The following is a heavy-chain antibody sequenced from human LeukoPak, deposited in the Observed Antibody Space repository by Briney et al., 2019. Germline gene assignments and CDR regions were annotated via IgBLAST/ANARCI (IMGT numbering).Heavy chain of an antibody. CDR3: ARGGYQPYYYMDV. V-gene: IGHV3-21*01. Sequence: GGSLRLYCAASGVTFSSYAMNWVRQAPGKGLEWGSSISSSSGYIFYADSVKGRFPISRDNSKKIVYLQMDSLRVDDTAVYYCARGGYQPYYYMDVWGTGTTVTVSS. D-gene: IGHD2-2*01. J-gene: IGHJ6*03. CDR1: GVTFSSYA. CDR2: ISSSSGYI.